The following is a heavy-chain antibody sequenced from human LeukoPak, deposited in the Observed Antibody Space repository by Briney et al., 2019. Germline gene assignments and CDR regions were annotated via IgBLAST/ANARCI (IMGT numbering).Heavy chain of an antibody. Sequence: HPGGSLRLSCAASGFTFSSYGMHWVRQAPGKGLEWVAVISYDGSNKYYADSVKGRFTISRDNSKNTLYLQMNSLRAEDTAVYYCAKDVDPPVWAFDYWGQGTLVTVSS. J-gene: IGHJ4*02. CDR2: ISYDGSNK. V-gene: IGHV3-30*18. CDR1: GFTFSSYG. CDR3: AKDVDPPVWAFDY. D-gene: IGHD3-16*01.